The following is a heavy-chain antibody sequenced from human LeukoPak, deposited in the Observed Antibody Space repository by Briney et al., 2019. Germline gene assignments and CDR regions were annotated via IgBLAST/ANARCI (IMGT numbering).Heavy chain of an antibody. CDR2: VRGSGTAT. J-gene: IGHJ4*02. V-gene: IGHV3-23*01. CDR3: VKTSRRDSTYDSPFDY. D-gene: IGHD3-3*01. Sequence: GGSLRLSCAASGFTFSTYAMTWFRQAPGKGLEWVSAVRGSGTATYYADSVKGRFTISRDNSDNRLYLQMNSLRAEDTAIYYCVKTSRRDSTYDSPFDYWGQGTLVTVSS. CDR1: GFTFSTYA.